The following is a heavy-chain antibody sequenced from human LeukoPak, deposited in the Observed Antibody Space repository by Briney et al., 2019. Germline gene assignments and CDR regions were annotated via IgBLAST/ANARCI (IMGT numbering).Heavy chain of an antibody. V-gene: IGHV3-7*03. J-gene: IGHJ6*03. D-gene: IGHD5-12*01. CDR1: GFTFSSYA. CDR2: IKQDGSEK. CDR3: ARGGRVYYYYYMDV. Sequence: PGGSLRLSCAASGFTFSSYAMSWVRQAPGKGLEWVANIKQDGSEKYYVDSVKGRFTISRDNAKNSLYLQMNSLRAEDTALYYCARGGRVYYYYYMDVWGKGTTVTISS.